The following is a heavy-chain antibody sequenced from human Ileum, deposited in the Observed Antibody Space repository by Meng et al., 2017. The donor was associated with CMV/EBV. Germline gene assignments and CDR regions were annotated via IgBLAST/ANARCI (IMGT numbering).Heavy chain of an antibody. D-gene: IGHD1-26*01. J-gene: IGHJ4*02. CDR1: GFTFSSYA. Sequence: LSCAASGFTFSSYAMHWVRQAPGKGLEWVAVISYDGSNKYYADSVKGRFTISRDNSKNTLYLQMNSLRAEDTAVYYCARARSYYFDYWGQGTPVTVSS. CDR2: ISYDGSNK. CDR3: ARARSYYFDY. V-gene: IGHV3-30*04.